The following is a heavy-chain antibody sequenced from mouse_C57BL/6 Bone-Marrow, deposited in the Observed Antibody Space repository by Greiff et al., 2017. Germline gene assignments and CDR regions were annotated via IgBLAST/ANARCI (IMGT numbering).Heavy chain of an antibody. CDR2: IWSGGST. D-gene: IGHD1-1*01. Sequence: VMLVESGPGLVQPSQSLSITCTVSGFSLTSYGVHWVRQSPGKGLEWLGVIWSGGSTDYNAAFISRLSISKDNSKSQVFFKMNSLQADDTAIYYCARNGGVTTVVAHFDVWGTGTTVTVSS. CDR3: ARNGGVTTVVAHFDV. V-gene: IGHV2-2*01. CDR1: GFSLTSYG. J-gene: IGHJ1*03.